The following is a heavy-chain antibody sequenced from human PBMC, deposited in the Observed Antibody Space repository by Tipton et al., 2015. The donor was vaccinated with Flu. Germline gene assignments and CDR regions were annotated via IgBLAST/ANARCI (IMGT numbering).Heavy chain of an antibody. CDR3: ARDTGGYDSSGYYPDY. J-gene: IGHJ4*02. Sequence: QSGAEVKKPGASVKVSCKASGYTFTSYYMHWVRQAPGQGLEWMGIINPSGGSTSYAQKFQGRVTMTRDTSTSTVYMELSSLRSEDTAVYYCARDTGGYDSSGYYPDYWGQGTLVTVSS. CDR2: INPSGGST. CDR1: GYTFTSYY. V-gene: IGHV1-46*01. D-gene: IGHD3-22*01.